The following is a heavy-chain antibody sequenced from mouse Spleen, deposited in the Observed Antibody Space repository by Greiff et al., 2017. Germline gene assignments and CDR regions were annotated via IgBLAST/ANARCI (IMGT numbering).Heavy chain of an antibody. CDR1: GFTFSDYG. V-gene: IGHV5-17*01. Sequence: EVMLVESGGGLVKPGGSLKLSCAASGFTFSDYGMHWVRQAPEKGLEWVAYISSGSSTIYYADTVKGRFTISRDNAKNTLFLQMTSLRSEDTAMYYCASYGNFYAMDYWGQGTSVTVSS. D-gene: IGHD2-1*01. CDR2: ISSGSSTI. J-gene: IGHJ4*01. CDR3: ASYGNFYAMDY.